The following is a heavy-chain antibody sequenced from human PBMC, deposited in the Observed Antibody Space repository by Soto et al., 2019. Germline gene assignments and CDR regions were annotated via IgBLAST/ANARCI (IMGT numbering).Heavy chain of an antibody. D-gene: IGHD3-3*01. V-gene: IGHV3-23*01. J-gene: IGHJ4*02. CDR3: AKGVRSAPLRFLEWTDPAEIGYFDY. Sequence: EVQLLESGGGLVQPGGSLRLSCAASGFTFSSYAMSWVRQAPGKGLEWVSAISGSGGSTYYADSVKGRFTISRDNSKNTLYLQMNSLRAEDTAVYYCAKGVRSAPLRFLEWTDPAEIGYFDYWGQGTLVTVSS. CDR2: ISGSGGST. CDR1: GFTFSSYA.